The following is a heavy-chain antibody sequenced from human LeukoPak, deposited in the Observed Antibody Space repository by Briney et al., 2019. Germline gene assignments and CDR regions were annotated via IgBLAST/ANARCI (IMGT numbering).Heavy chain of an antibody. Sequence: PSETLSLTCAVYGGTFSGYYWSWIRQPPGKGLEWIGEINHSGSTNYNPSLKSRVTISVDTSKNQFSLKLSSVTAAATAVYYCARKYNWNGGGLDYWGQGTLVTVSS. J-gene: IGHJ4*02. V-gene: IGHV4-34*01. CDR3: ARKYNWNGGGLDY. CDR1: GGTFSGYY. CDR2: INHSGST. D-gene: IGHD1-1*01.